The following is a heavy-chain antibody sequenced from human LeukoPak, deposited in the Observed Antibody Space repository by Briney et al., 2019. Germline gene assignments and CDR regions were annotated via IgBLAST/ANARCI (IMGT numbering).Heavy chain of an antibody. CDR2: IYYSGST. Sequence: PSETLSLTCTVSGGSISSYFWSWIRQPPGKGLEWIGYIYYSGSTNYNPSLKSRVTILVDTSKNQFSLKLSSVTAADTAVCYCARVGTAMADNAFDIWGQGTMVTVSS. D-gene: IGHD5-18*01. V-gene: IGHV4-59*01. CDR1: GGSISSYF. CDR3: ARVGTAMADNAFDI. J-gene: IGHJ3*02.